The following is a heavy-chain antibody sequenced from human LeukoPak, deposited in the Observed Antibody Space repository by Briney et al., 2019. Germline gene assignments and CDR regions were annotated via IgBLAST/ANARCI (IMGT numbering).Heavy chain of an antibody. J-gene: IGHJ4*02. CDR1: GYTFTNFR. V-gene: IGHV1-46*01. D-gene: IGHD3-16*02. Sequence: ASVKVSCKTSGYTFTNFRIHWVRQAPGQGLEWMGIINPSGGSTSYAQKFQGRVTMTRDTSTSTVYMELSSLRSEDTAVYYCARDGPGYYDYVWGSYRYNYFDYWGQGTLVTVSS. CDR2: INPSGGST. CDR3: ARDGPGYYDYVWGSYRYNYFDY.